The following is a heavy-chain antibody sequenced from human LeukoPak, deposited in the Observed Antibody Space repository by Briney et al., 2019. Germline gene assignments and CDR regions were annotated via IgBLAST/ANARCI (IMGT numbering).Heavy chain of an antibody. J-gene: IGHJ5*02. V-gene: IGHV4-39*01. D-gene: IGHD2-2*01. CDR1: GGSSSSSSYY. CDR2: IYYSGST. CDR3: ARGCSSTSCYVFSGFDP. Sequence: SETLSLTCTVAGGSSSSSSYYWGGIRQPPGKGLEWIGSIYYSGSTYYNPSLKSRVTISVDTSKNQFYLKLSSVTAADTAVYYCARGCSSTSCYVFSGFDPWGQGTLVTVSS.